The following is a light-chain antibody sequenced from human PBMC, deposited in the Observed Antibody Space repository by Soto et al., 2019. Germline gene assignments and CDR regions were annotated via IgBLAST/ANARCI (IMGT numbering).Light chain of an antibody. J-gene: IGLJ2*01. CDR3: TSYTNSKAYIL. CDR1: RTDIGGYNY. CDR2: EVT. Sequence: QSALTQPASVSGSLGQSITISCTGTRTDIGGYNYVSWYQQYPGKAPKLVICEVTSRPSGISDRFSGSKSGNTASLTIPGLQAEDDADYFCTSYTNSKAYILFGGGTKLTVL. V-gene: IGLV2-14*01.